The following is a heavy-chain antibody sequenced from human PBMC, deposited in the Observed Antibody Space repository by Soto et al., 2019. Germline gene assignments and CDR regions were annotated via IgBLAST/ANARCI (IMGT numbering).Heavy chain of an antibody. Sequence: EVQLVESGGGLVQPGGSLRLSCAASGFTVSSNYMSWVRQAPGKGLEWVSVIYSGGSTYYADPVKGRFTISRDNSKNTLYLQMNSLRAEDTAVYYCASARGSGWYIEYFQHWGQGTLVTVSS. CDR2: IYSGGST. J-gene: IGHJ1*01. CDR1: GFTVSSNY. V-gene: IGHV3-66*01. D-gene: IGHD6-19*01. CDR3: ASARGSGWYIEYFQH.